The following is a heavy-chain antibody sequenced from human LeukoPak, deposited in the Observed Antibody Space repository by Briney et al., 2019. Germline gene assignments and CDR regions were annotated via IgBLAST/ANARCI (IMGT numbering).Heavy chain of an antibody. V-gene: IGHV4-39*01. J-gene: IGHJ4*02. D-gene: IGHD3-3*01. CDR2: IYYSGST. CDR1: GGSISSSSYY. CDR3: ASVGAIFGVVTATDY. Sequence: PSETLSLTCTVSGGSISSSSYYWGWIRQPPGKGLEWIGSIYYSGSTYYNPSLKSRVTIFVDTSKNQFSLKLSSVTAADTAVYYCASVGAIFGVVTATDYWGQGTLVTVSS.